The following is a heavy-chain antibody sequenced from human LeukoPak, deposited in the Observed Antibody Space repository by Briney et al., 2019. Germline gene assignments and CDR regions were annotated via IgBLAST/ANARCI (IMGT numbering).Heavy chain of an antibody. V-gene: IGHV3-48*04. D-gene: IGHD6-19*01. CDR2: ISSSSSTI. J-gene: IGHJ4*02. Sequence: GRSLRLSCAASGFTFSSYAMHWVRQAPGKGLEWVSYISSSSSTIYYADSVKGRFTISRDNAKNSLYLQMNSLRAEDTAVYYCARKSYSSGWHFDYWGQGTLVTVSS. CDR3: ARKSYSSGWHFDY. CDR1: GFTFSSYA.